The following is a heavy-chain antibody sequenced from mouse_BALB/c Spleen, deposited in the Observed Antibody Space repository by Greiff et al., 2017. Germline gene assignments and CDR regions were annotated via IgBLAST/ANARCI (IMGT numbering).Heavy chain of an antibody. CDR1: GFTFSSYG. CDR2: ISSGGSYT. CDR3: ARDADYRYEGYYAMDY. V-gene: IGHV5-6*01. D-gene: IGHD2-14*01. J-gene: IGHJ4*01. Sequence: EVKLVESGGDLVKPGGSLKLSCAASGFTFSSYGMSWVRQTPDKRLEWVATISSGGSYTYYPDSVKGRFTISRDNAKNNLYLQMSSLKSEDTAMYYCARDADYRYEGYYAMDYWGQGTSVTVSS.